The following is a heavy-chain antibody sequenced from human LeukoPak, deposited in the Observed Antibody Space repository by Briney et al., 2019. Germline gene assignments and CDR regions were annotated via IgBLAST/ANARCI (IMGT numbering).Heavy chain of an antibody. D-gene: IGHD2-21*01. CDR1: GDSISTYY. CDR2: VYTSGNT. Sequence: SETLSLTCTVSGDSISTYYWSWIRQPAGKGLEWVGRVYTSGNTNYNPSLKSRVTMSVDTSRNQFSLRLSSVTAADTALYYCAIAEYCGGDCYLDYWGQGTLVTVSS. V-gene: IGHV4-4*07. CDR3: AIAEYCGGDCYLDY. J-gene: IGHJ4*02.